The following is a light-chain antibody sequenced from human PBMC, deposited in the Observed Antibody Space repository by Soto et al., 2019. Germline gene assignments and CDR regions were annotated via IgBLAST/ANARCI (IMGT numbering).Light chain of an antibody. J-gene: IGKJ2*01. CDR2: GAS. V-gene: IGKV3-15*01. CDR1: QKVSSN. CDR3: QQYNNWPPYT. Sequence: EIVMTQSPATLSVSPGERATLSCRASQKVSSNLAWYQQKPGQAPRLLIYGASTKATGIPARFSGRGAGTEFTLTLMRLQSGDFAVYYCQQYNNWPPYTFGQGTKLEIK.